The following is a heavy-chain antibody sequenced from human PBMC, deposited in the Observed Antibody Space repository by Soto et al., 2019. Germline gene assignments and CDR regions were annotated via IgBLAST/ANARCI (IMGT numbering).Heavy chain of an antibody. J-gene: IGHJ1*01. CDR3: ARDGPAYDYIWGSYRSAEYFQH. CDR2: ISAYNGNT. Sequence: QVQLVQSGAEVKKPGASVKVSCKASGYTFTSYGISWVRQAPVQALEWMGWISAYNGNTNYAQKLQGRVTMTTDTSTSTAYMELRSLRSDDTAVYYCARDGPAYDYIWGSYRSAEYFQHWGQGTLVTVSS. D-gene: IGHD3-16*02. V-gene: IGHV1-18*01. CDR1: GYTFTSYG.